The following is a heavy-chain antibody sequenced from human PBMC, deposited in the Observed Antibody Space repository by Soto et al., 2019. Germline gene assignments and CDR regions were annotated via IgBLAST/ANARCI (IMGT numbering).Heavy chain of an antibody. D-gene: IGHD3-9*01. V-gene: IGHV3-33*01. CDR3: ARGSHYDILTGLIDY. J-gene: IGHJ4*02. CDR1: GFTFSSYG. Sequence: QVQLVESGGGVVQPGRSLRLSCAASGFTFSSYGMHWVRQAPGKGLEWVAVIWYDGSNKYYADSVKGRFTISRDNSKNTLYLQMNSLRAEDTAVYYCARGSHYDILTGLIDYWGQGTLVTVSS. CDR2: IWYDGSNK.